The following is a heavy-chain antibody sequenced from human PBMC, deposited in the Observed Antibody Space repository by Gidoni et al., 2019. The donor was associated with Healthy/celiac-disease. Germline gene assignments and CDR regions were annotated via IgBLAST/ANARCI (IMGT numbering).Heavy chain of an antibody. CDR1: GGSISSYY. CDR3: ARYYYDSSGYYFYDY. V-gene: IGHV4-59*01. D-gene: IGHD3-22*01. J-gene: IGHJ4*02. CDR2: IYYSGST. Sequence: QVQLQESGPGLVKPSETLSLTCPVSGGSISSYYWSWIRQPPGKGLEWIGYIYYSGSTNYNPSLKSRVTISVDTSKNQFSLKLSSVTAADTAVYYCARYYYDSSGYYFYDYWGQGTLVTVSS.